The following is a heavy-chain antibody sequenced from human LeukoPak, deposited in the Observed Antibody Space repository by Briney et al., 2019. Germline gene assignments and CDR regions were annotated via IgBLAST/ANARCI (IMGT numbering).Heavy chain of an antibody. CDR1: GFAFSSYS. D-gene: IGHD3-3*01. J-gene: IGHJ4*02. CDR2: ISSSSSYI. V-gene: IGHV3-21*01. CDR3: ARGHKGTYDFWSGYYSYPLDY. Sequence: GGSLRLSCAASGFAFSSYSMNWVRQAPGKGLEWVSSISSSSSYIYYADSVKGRFTISRDNAKNSLYLQMNSLRAEDTAVYYCARGHKGTYDFWSGYYSYPLDYWGQGTLVTVSS.